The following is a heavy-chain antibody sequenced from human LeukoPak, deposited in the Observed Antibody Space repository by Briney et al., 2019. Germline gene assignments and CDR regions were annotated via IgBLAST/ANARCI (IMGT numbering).Heavy chain of an antibody. CDR1: GFTVSSNH. Sequence: PGGSLRLSCADSGFTVSSNHINWVRQAPGKGLEWVSSISSSSSYIYYADSVKGRFTISRDNAKNSLYLQMNSLRAEDTAVYYCARDGSLDYWGQGTLVTVSS. CDR2: ISSSSSYI. J-gene: IGHJ4*02. V-gene: IGHV3-21*01. CDR3: ARDGSLDY.